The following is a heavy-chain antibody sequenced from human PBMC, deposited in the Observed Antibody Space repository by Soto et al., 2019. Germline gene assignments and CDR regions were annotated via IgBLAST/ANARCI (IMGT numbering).Heavy chain of an antibody. D-gene: IGHD2-21*02. Sequence: SETLSLTCIVSGESISSSSYYWGWIRQPPGKGLEWIGSIYYSGRTYYNPSFKSRVTISIDTSKNQFSLKLSSVTATDTAVYYCARQRTTVVTQAYFDHWGEGALVTVSS. CDR2: IYYSGRT. V-gene: IGHV4-39*01. J-gene: IGHJ4*02. CDR3: ARQRTTVVTQAYFDH. CDR1: GESISSSSYY.